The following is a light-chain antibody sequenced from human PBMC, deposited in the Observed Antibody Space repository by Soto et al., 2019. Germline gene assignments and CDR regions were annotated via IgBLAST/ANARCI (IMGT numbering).Light chain of an antibody. CDR2: DAS. J-gene: IGKJ1*01. CDR3: QQYSSSRT. CDR1: QSVSSY. V-gene: IGKV3-20*01. Sequence: EIVLTQSQGTLSLSPGESATLSCRASQSVSSYLAWYQQKPGQAPRLLIYDASNRATGIPARFSGSGSETDFTLTITRLEPEDFAVYYCQQYSSSRTFGQGTKVDI.